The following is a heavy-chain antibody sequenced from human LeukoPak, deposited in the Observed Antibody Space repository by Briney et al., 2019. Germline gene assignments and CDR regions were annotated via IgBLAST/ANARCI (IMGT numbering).Heavy chain of an antibody. J-gene: IGHJ4*02. CDR2: IRYDGSNK. CDR1: GFTFSSYG. D-gene: IGHD4-17*01. Sequence: PGGSLRLSCAASGFTFSSYGMHWVRQAPGKGLEWVAFIRYDGSNKYYADSVKGRFTISRDNSKNTLYLQMNSLRAEDTAVYYCAKDRKVYGDSRPFDYWGQGTPVTVSS. CDR3: AKDRKVYGDSRPFDY. V-gene: IGHV3-30*02.